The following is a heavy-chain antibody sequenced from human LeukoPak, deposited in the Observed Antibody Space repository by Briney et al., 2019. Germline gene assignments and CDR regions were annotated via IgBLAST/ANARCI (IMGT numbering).Heavy chain of an antibody. J-gene: IGHJ6*02. CDR2: IRYDGSNK. Sequence: PGGSVRLSCAASGFTFSSYGMHWVRQAPGKGLEWVAFIRYDGSNKYYADSVKGRFTISRDNSKNTLYLQMNSLRAEDTAVYYCAKDRSAGREFYYGMDVWGQGTTVTVSS. V-gene: IGHV3-30*02. D-gene: IGHD3-10*01. CDR1: GFTFSSYG. CDR3: AKDRSAGREFYYGMDV.